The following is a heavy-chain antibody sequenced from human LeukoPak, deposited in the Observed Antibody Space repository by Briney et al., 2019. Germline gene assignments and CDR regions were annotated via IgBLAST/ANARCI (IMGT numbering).Heavy chain of an antibody. J-gene: IGHJ4*02. D-gene: IGHD3-22*01. CDR1: GFTFSSYG. V-gene: IGHV3-30*02. Sequence: GGSLRLSCAASGFTFSSYGMHWVRQAPGKGLEWVAFIRYDGSNKYYADSVKGRFTISRDNSTNKLYLQMNSLRAEDTAVYYCAKDSDYYDSSGYYSPVGSFDYWGQGTLVTVSS. CDR3: AKDSDYYDSSGYYSPVGSFDY. CDR2: IRYDGSNK.